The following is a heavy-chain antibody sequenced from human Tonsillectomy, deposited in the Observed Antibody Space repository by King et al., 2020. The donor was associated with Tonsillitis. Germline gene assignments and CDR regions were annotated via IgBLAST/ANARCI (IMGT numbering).Heavy chain of an antibody. CDR1: GGSISSGDYY. D-gene: IGHD6-19*01. Sequence: QLQESGPGLVKPSQTLSLTCTVSGGSISSGDYYWSWIRQPAGEGLEYIGRIYTTGNTNYNPSLKSRVTISVDTSQNQFSLQLSSVTATDTAVYYCARGDTSGWYEYFDYWGQGTLVTVSS. J-gene: IGHJ4*02. V-gene: IGHV4-61*02. CDR3: ARGDTSGWYEYFDY. CDR2: IYTTGNT.